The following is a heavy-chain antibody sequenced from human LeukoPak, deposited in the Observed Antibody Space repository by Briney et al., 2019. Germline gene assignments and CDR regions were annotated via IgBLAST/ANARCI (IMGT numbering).Heavy chain of an antibody. J-gene: IGHJ5*02. CDR2: IIPILGIA. D-gene: IGHD1-7*01. CDR1: GGTFSSYA. CDR3: ARTAELRDNWFDP. Sequence: ASVKVSCKASGGTFSSYAISWVRQAPGQGLEWMGRIIPILGIANYAQKFQGRVTITADKSTSTAYMELSSLRSEDMAVYYCARTAELRDNWFDPWGQGTLVTVSS. V-gene: IGHV1-69*04.